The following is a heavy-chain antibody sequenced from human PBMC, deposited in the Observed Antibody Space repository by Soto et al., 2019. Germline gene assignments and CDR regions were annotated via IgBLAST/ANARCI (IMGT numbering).Heavy chain of an antibody. CDR2: ISATGDDT. V-gene: IGHV3-23*01. Sequence: EVQLLESGGGLVQPGGSLRLSCAGSGFSFPHYGMSWVRRAPGRGLEWVSGISATGDDTNYADSVRDRFSISRDSSKGNLYLQMRSVRADDSAIYHCVKLLWEVVIATLAFLGQVALVTVSS. D-gene: IGHD2-21*01. J-gene: IGHJ4*02. CDR1: GFSFPHYG. CDR3: VKLLWEVVIATLAF.